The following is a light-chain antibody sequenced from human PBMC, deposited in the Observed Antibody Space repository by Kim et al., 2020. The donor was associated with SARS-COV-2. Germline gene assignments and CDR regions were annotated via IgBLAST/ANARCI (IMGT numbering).Light chain of an antibody. J-gene: IGKJ1*01. CDR3: QQSGSSPRT. V-gene: IGKV3-20*01. Sequence: EIVLTQSPGTLSLSPGERATLSCRASQSLSGTYLAWYQQKLGQAPRLLIYGASSKATGIPDRFSGSGSGTDFTLTISRLEPEDFAVYYCQQSGSSPRTFGQGTKVDIK. CDR2: GAS. CDR1: QSLSGTY.